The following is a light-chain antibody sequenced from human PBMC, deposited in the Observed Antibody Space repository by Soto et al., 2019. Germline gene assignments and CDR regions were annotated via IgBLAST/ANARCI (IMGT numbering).Light chain of an antibody. V-gene: IGLV1-51*01. CDR2: DDN. CDR1: SSNIGNNY. J-gene: IGLJ3*02. CDR3: GTWDSSLSVVV. Sequence: QSVLTQPPSVSAAPGQKVTISCSGSSSNIGNNYVSWYQHLPGTAPKLLIYDDNERPSVIPDRFSGSKSGTSATLAITGLQTGDEAYYYCGTWDSSLSVVVFGGGTKLTVL.